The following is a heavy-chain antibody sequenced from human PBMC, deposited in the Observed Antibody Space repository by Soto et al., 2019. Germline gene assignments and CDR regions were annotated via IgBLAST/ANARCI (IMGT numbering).Heavy chain of an antibody. CDR1: GFTYNIYA. V-gene: IGHV3-23*01. D-gene: IGHD6-13*01. CDR3: AKQFSSSTWYPFDH. Sequence: EVQLLESGEALVQPGGSLRLSCAASGFTYNIYAMSWVRQAPGKGLEWVSGISAGLIDTYYADSVKGRFTVSRDDSKNTLYLQMNSLRADDTAVYYCAKQFSSSTWYPFDHWGRGTLVTVSS. J-gene: IGHJ4*02. CDR2: ISAGLIDT.